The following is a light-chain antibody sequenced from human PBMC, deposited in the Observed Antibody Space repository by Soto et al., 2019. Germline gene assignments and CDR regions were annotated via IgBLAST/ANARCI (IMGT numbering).Light chain of an antibody. J-gene: IGKJ1*01. V-gene: IGKV3-20*01. CDR2: GAS. Sequence: EIVLTQSPGTLSLSPGERATLSCRASQSVSSSFLAWYQQKPGQAPRLLIYGASSRATGIPDRFSGSGSGTDFTLTISGLEPDDFAVYYCQQSGSSPWTFGQGTKVEIK. CDR3: QQSGSSPWT. CDR1: QSVSSSF.